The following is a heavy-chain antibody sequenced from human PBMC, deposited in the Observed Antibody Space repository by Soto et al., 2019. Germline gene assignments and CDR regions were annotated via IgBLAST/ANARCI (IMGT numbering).Heavy chain of an antibody. CDR3: ARDSSGSRHLSFDP. D-gene: IGHD6-19*01. V-gene: IGHV1-46*01. J-gene: IGHJ5*02. Sequence: ASVKVSCKASGYTFTSYYMHWVRQAPGQGLEWMGIINPSGGSTSYAHKFQGRVTMTRDTPTSTVYMELSSLRSEVTAVYYCARDSSGSRHLSFDPGGKGTLVTVSS. CDR1: GYTFTSYY. CDR2: INPSGGST.